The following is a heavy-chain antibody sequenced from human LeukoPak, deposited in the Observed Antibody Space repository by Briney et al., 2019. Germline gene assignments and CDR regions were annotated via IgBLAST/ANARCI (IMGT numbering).Heavy chain of an antibody. CDR1: AFTFRRYA. CDR3: AKAIWASTVGAAGIFFDY. Sequence: GGSLRLSCVASAFTFRRYAMSWVRQAPGKGLEWVSTISGSGDSTDYADSVKGRLAISRDNSKKTVYTQMNRLRDEDTAVYYCAKAIWASTVGAAGIFFDYWGQGILVTVSS. CDR2: ISGSGDST. J-gene: IGHJ4*02. V-gene: IGHV3-23*01. D-gene: IGHD1-26*01.